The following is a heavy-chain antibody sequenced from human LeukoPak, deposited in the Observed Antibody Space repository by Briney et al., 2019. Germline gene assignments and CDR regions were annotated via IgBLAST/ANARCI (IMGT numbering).Heavy chain of an antibody. Sequence: SGGSLRLSCAASGFTFSSYAMSWVRQGPGKGLEWVSSITGSGDNTYYADSVKGRFTISRDNSKNTLYLQMNSLRAEDTAVYYCAKSRSSGYYYDYWGQGTLVTVSS. CDR1: GFTFSSYA. J-gene: IGHJ4*02. D-gene: IGHD3-22*01. CDR3: AKSRSSGYYYDY. V-gene: IGHV3-23*01. CDR2: ITGSGDNT.